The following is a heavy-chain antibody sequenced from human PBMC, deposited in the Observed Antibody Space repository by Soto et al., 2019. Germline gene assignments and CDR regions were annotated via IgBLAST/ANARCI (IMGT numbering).Heavy chain of an antibody. CDR3: ATDTSKAGVSASPTYGRDL. D-gene: IGHD2-2*01. V-gene: IGHV1-24*01. CDR1: GYTLTELS. Sequence: ASVKVSCKVSGYTLTELSMHWARHSPGKGSEWLGGFDPEDGETIYAQKFQGRVAMTEDTSIDTAYMEASSIRSKVTAVYSCATDTSKAGVSASPTYGRDLWGQGTTVTVAS. CDR2: FDPEDGET. J-gene: IGHJ6*01.